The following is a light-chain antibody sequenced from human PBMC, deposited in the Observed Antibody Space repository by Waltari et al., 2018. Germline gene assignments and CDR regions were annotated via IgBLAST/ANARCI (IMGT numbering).Light chain of an antibody. CDR3: HQNYSTPCT. Sequence: DIQMTQSTSYLSASVRDRVNITCLASQIISSYLTWYQQKPGKAPSLLIYAASSLQTGVPSRFSGSGSGTDFTLTISSLQPEDFATYYCHQNYSTPCTFGGGTKVEIK. V-gene: IGKV1-39*01. CDR2: AAS. CDR1: QIISSY. J-gene: IGKJ4*01.